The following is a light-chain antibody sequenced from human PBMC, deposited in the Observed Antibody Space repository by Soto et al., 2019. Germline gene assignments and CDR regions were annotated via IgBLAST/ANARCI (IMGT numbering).Light chain of an antibody. J-gene: IGLJ3*02. V-gene: IGLV2-14*01. CDR2: DVS. CDR3: SSYTSSSTPWV. CDR1: SSDVGGYNY. Sequence: QSALTQPASVSGSPGQSITISCTGTSSDVGGYNYVSWYQQHPGKAPKLMIYDVSNRPSGVSNRFSGSKSGNTASLTISGLQAEDKADYYCSSYTSSSTPWVFGGGTKVTVL.